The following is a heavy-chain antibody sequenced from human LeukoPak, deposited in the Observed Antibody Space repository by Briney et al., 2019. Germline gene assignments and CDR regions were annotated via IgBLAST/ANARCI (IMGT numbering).Heavy chain of an antibody. D-gene: IGHD2-15*01. CDR2: LYYSGNT. CDR1: GGSFSGYY. CDR3: ARAPRGAVAFDY. Sequence: SETLSLTCAVYGGSFSGYYWSWIRQPPGKGLEWIGSLYYSGNTYYNPSLKSRVTISVDKSKNQFSLKLSSVTAADTAVYYCARAPRGAVAFDYWGQGTLVTVSS. J-gene: IGHJ4*02. V-gene: IGHV4-34*01.